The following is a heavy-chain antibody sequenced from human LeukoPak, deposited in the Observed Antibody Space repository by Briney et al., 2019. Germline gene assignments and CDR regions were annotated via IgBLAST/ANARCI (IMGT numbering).Heavy chain of an antibody. CDR3: ARESGGMVRGPHWFDP. Sequence: SETLSLTCTVSGGSISSGDYYWSWIRQPPGKGLEWIGYIYYSGSTYYNPSLKSRVTISVDTSKNQFSLKLSSVTAADTAVYYCARESGGMVRGPHWFDPWGQGTLVTVSS. V-gene: IGHV4-30-4*01. CDR1: GGSISSGDYY. D-gene: IGHD3-10*01. CDR2: IYYSGST. J-gene: IGHJ5*02.